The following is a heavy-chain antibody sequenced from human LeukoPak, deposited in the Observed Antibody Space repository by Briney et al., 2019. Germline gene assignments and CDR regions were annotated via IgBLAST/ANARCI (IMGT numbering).Heavy chain of an antibody. V-gene: IGHV4-59*01. D-gene: IGHD3-3*01. Sequence: SSETLSLTCTVSGGSISSYYWSWIRQPPGKGLKWIGYIYYSGSTKYKPSLKSRVTISVDTSKNQFSLKLSSVTAADTAVYYCARGRFLDAFDIWGQGTMVTVSS. CDR1: GGSISSYY. CDR2: IYYSGST. J-gene: IGHJ3*02. CDR3: ARGRFLDAFDI.